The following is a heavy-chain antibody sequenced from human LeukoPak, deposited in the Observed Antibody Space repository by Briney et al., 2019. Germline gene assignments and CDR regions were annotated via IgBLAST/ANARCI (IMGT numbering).Heavy chain of an antibody. CDR3: ARGVRSWELQNRGDY. V-gene: IGHV3-30*03. D-gene: IGHD1-26*01. CDR1: GFTFSSYC. Sequence: GGSPRLSCAASGFTFSSYCMHWVRQAPGKGLEWVAVISYDGSNKYYADSVKGRFTISRDNSKNTLYLQMNSLRAEDTAVYYCARGVRSWELQNRGDYWGQGTLVTVSS. J-gene: IGHJ4*02. CDR2: ISYDGSNK.